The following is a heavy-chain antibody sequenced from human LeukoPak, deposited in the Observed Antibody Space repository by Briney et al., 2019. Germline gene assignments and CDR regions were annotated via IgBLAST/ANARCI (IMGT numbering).Heavy chain of an antibody. CDR3: ARDAPLGSSWYRYFQH. CDR1: GGSISSSNW. Sequence: KASGTLSLTCAVSGGSISSSNWWSWVRQPPGKGLEWIGEIYHSGSTNYNPSLKSRVTISVDKSKNQFSLKLSSVTAADMAVYYCARDAPLGSSWYRYFQHWGQGTLVTVSS. J-gene: IGHJ1*01. CDR2: IYHSGST. D-gene: IGHD6-13*01. V-gene: IGHV4-4*02.